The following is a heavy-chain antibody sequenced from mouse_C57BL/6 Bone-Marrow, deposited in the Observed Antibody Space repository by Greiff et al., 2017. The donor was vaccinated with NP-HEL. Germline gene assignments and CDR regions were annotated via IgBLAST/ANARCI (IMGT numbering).Heavy chain of an antibody. V-gene: IGHV1-47*01. CDR1: GYTFTTYP. J-gene: IGHJ2*01. CDR3: ASGGNYWYYFDY. Sequence: VKVVESGAELVKPGASVKMSCKASGYTFTTYPIEWVKQNHGKSLEWIGNFHPYNDDTEYNEKFKNKATLTVEKSSSTVYLELSRLTSDDSSVYYCASGGNYWYYFDYWGQGTTLTVSS. CDR2: FHPYNDDT. D-gene: IGHD2-1*01.